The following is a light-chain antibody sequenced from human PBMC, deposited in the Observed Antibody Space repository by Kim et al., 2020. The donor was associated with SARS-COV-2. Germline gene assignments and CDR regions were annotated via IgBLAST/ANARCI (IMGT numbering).Light chain of an antibody. V-gene: IGLV3-19*01. CDR1: SLRSYY. Sequence: SSELTQDPAVSVALGQTVRITCQGDSLRSYYANWYQQKPGQAPILVIYGKNNRPSGIPDRFSGSSSGNTASLTITGTQADDEADYYCNSRDSSDNVVFGGGTQLTVL. CDR2: GKN. J-gene: IGLJ2*01. CDR3: NSRDSSDNVV.